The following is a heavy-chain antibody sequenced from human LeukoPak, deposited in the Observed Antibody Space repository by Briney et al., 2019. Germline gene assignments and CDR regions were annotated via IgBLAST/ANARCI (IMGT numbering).Heavy chain of an antibody. V-gene: IGHV1-18*01. J-gene: IGHJ4*02. CDR3: ARGPTHYYDSSGPLIY. CDR2: ISAYNGNT. D-gene: IGHD3-22*01. CDR1: GHTFTSYG. Sequence: ASVKVSCKASGHTFTSYGISWVRQAPGQGLEWMGWISAYNGNTNYAQKLQGRVTMTTDTSTSTAYMELRSLRSDDTAVYYCARGPTHYYDSSGPLIYWGQGTLGTGSS.